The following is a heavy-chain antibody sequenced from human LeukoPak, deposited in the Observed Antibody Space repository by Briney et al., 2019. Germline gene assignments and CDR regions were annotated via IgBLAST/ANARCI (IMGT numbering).Heavy chain of an antibody. D-gene: IGHD3-9*01. J-gene: IGHJ4*02. CDR1: GYTFTGYY. Sequence: ASVKVSSKASGYTFTGYYMHWVRQAPGQGLEWMGWINPNSGGTNYAQKFQGRVTMTRDTSISTAYMELSRLRSDDTAVYYCARLRYIVWLSPGPFDYWGQGTQVTVSS. CDR2: INPNSGGT. CDR3: ARLRYIVWLSPGPFDY. V-gene: IGHV1-2*02.